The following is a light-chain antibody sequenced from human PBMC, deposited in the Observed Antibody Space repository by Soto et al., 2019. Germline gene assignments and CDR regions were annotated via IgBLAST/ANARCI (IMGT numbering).Light chain of an antibody. CDR2: AAS. V-gene: IGKV1-39*01. CDR1: QTISNF. CDR3: QQSYSTSIT. J-gene: IGKJ5*01. Sequence: DIQMTQSPSSLSASVGDRVTITCRASQTISNFLNWYQHKAGTAPKLLIYAASNLQGGVPSRFSGSGSGTDFTLTISSLHPEDFATYYCQQSYSTSITFGQGTRLDIK.